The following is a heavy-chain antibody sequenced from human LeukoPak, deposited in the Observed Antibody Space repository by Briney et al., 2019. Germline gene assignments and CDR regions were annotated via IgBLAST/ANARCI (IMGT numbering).Heavy chain of an antibody. Sequence: PGGSLRLSCAASGFTFSSYAMSWVRQAPGKGLEWVSAISGSGGSTYYADSVKGRFTISRDNSKNTLYLQTNSLRAEDTAVYYCAKGGDFWSGYYDDNWFDPWGQGTLVTVSS. CDR2: ISGSGGST. CDR1: GFTFSSYA. J-gene: IGHJ5*02. V-gene: IGHV3-23*01. D-gene: IGHD3-3*01. CDR3: AKGGDFWSGYYDDNWFDP.